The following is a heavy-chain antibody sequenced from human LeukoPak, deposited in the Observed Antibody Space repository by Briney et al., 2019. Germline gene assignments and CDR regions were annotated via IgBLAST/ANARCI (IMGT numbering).Heavy chain of an antibody. CDR1: GFSFNSYA. CDR2: ISYDGNNK. CDR3: ARDLRRGTTSCSGWGTFDY. J-gene: IGHJ4*02. V-gene: IGHV3-30*04. Sequence: GRSLRLSCAASGFSFNSYAVHWVRQAAGKGLEGVAVISYDGNNKYYADSVKGRFTISRDNSKNTLFLQMNSLRAEDTAVYYCARDLRRGTTSCSGWGTFDYWGQGPLVTVSS. D-gene: IGHD2-2*01.